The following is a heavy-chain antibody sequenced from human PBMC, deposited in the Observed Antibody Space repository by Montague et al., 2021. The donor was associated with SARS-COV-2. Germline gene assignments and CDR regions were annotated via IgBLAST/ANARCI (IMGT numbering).Heavy chain of an antibody. V-gene: IGHV4-39*01. CDR3: ARQGRDGYNTYYFDY. CDR1: GGSISGSSYY. J-gene: IGHJ4*02. Sequence: SETLSLTCTVSGGSISGSSYYWGWIRQPPGKGLEWIGSIYYSGSTYNPSLKSRVTISVDTSKNQFSLKLSSVTAADTAVYYCARQGRDGYNTYYFDYWGQGTLVTVSS. CDR2: IYYSGST. D-gene: IGHD5-24*01.